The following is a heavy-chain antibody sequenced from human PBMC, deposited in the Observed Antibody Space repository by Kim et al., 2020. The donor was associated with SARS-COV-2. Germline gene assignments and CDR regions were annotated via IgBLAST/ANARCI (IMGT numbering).Heavy chain of an antibody. V-gene: IGHV3-33*06. CDR2: IWYDGSNK. CDR3: AKDGEPVEMATITSGYYGMDV. Sequence: GGSLRLSCAASGFTFSSYGMHWVRQAPGKGLEWVAVIWYDGSNKYYADSVKGRFTISRDNSKNTLYLQMNSLRAEDTAVYYCAKDGEPVEMATITSGYYGMDVWGQGTTVTVSS. CDR1: GFTFSSYG. J-gene: IGHJ6*02. D-gene: IGHD5-12*01.